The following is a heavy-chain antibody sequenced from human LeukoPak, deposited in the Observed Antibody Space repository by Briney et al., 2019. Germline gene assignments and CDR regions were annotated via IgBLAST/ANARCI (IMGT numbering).Heavy chain of an antibody. CDR2: ISSSSSYI. CDR1: GFSFSSYT. J-gene: IGHJ4*02. Sequence: GGSLRLSCAASGFSFSSYTMNWVRQAPGKGLEWVSIISSSSSYIYYADSVKGQFTISRDNAKNALYLQMNSLRVEDTAVYYCARDGRCGGDCYASWGQGTLVTVSS. D-gene: IGHD2-21*02. CDR3: ARDGRCGGDCYAS. V-gene: IGHV3-21*01.